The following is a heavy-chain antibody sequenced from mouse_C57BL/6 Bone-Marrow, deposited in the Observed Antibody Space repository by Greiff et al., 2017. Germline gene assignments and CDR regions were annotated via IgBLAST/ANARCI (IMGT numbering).Heavy chain of an antibody. CDR3: TTIYYDYDLFAY. CDR1: GFNIKDDY. CDR2: IDPENGDT. V-gene: IGHV14-4*01. D-gene: IGHD2-4*01. J-gene: IGHJ3*01. Sequence: VQLQQSGAELVRPGASVKLSCTASGFNIKDDYMHWVKQRPEQGLEWIGWIDPENGDTEYASKFQGKATITADTSSNTAYLQLSSLTSEDTAVYYCTTIYYDYDLFAYWGQGTLVTVSA.